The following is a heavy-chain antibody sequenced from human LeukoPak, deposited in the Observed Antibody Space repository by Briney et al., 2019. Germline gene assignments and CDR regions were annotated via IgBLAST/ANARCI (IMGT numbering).Heavy chain of an antibody. D-gene: IGHD3-10*01. CDR1: GYTFTSYD. J-gene: IGHJ5*02. CDR2: KNPNSGNT. CDR3: ARAVVSREYYYGSGSYRYWFDP. Sequence: GASVKVSCKASGYTFTSYDINWVRQATGQGLEWMGWKNPNSGNTGYAQKFQGRVTMTRNTSISTAYMELSSLRSEDTAVYYCARAVVSREYYYGSGSYRYWFDPWGQGTLVTVSS. V-gene: IGHV1-8*01.